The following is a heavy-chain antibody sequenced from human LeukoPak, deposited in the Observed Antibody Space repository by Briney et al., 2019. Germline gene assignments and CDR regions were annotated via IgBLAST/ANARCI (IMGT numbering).Heavy chain of an antibody. D-gene: IGHD3-10*01. Sequence: GGSLRLSCAASGFTFSSYSMNWVRQAPGKGLEWVSSISSSSSYIYYADSVKGRFTISRDNAKNSLYLQMNSLRAEDTAVYYCASGMVWGVNNWFDPWGQGTLVTVSS. CDR3: ASGMVWGVNNWFDP. CDR2: ISSSSSYI. J-gene: IGHJ5*02. CDR1: GFTFSSYS. V-gene: IGHV3-21*01.